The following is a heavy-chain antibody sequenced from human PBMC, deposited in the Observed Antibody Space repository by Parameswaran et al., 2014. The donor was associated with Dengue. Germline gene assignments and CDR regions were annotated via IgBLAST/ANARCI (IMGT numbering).Heavy chain of an antibody. D-gene: IGHD5-18*01. CDR2: IIPIFGTP. CDR3: AREDGYSYGVSYFDY. V-gene: IGHV1-69*01. J-gene: IGHJ4*02. Sequence: SWVRQAPGQGLEWMGGIIPIFGTPIYAQKFQGRVTITADESTSTAYMELSSLRSEDTAVYYCAREDGYSYGVSYFDYWGQGTLVTVSS.